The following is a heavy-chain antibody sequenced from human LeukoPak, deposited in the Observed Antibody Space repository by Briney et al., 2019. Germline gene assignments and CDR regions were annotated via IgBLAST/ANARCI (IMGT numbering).Heavy chain of an antibody. CDR1: GFTFSSYG. CDR2: ISYDGSNK. Sequence: GGSLRLSCAASGFTFSSYGMHWVRQAPGKGLEWVAVISYDGSNKYYADSVKGRFTISRDNSKNTLYLQMNSLRAEDTAVYYCASPPVTPRMVYYFDYWGQGTLVTVSS. J-gene: IGHJ4*02. CDR3: ASPPVTPRMVYYFDY. V-gene: IGHV3-30*03. D-gene: IGHD4-17*01.